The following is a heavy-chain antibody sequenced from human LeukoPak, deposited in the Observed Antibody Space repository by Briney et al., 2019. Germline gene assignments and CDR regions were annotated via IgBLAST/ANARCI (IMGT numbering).Heavy chain of an antibody. Sequence: ASVKVSCKASGGTFSSYAISWVRQAPGQGLEWMGGIIPIFGTANYAQKFQGRVTITADESTSTAYMELSSLRSEDTAVYYCARDRIAVSDPPNWFDPWGQGTLVTVSS. CDR1: GGTFSSYA. J-gene: IGHJ5*02. D-gene: IGHD6-19*01. CDR2: IIPIFGTA. CDR3: ARDRIAVSDPPNWFDP. V-gene: IGHV1-69*13.